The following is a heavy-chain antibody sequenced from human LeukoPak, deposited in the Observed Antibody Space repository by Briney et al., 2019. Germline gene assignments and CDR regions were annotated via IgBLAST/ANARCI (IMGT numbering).Heavy chain of an antibody. D-gene: IGHD1-26*01. V-gene: IGHV3-23*01. Sequence: GGSLRLSCAASGFTFSSYAMSWVRQAPGKGLEWVSAISGSGGSTYYADSVKGRFTIPRDNSKNTLYLQMNSLRAEDTAVYYCARTLTSGSYRFDYWGQGTLVTVSS. CDR2: ISGSGGST. J-gene: IGHJ4*02. CDR3: ARTLTSGSYRFDY. CDR1: GFTFSSYA.